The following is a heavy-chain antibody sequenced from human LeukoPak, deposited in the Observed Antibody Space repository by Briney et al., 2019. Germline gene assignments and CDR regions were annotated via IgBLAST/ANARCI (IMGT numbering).Heavy chain of an antibody. V-gene: IGHV5-51*01. CDR2: IYPGDSDT. J-gene: IGHJ4*02. D-gene: IGHD2-2*01. CDR1: GYSLTSYW. Sequence: GESLKISCQGSGYSLTSYWIGWVRQLPGKGLEWMGIIYPGDSDTRYSPSFQGQVTISADKSISTAYLQWSSLKASDTAMYYCARGIGYCSSTSCPYDYWGQGTLVTVSS. CDR3: ARGIGYCSSTSCPYDY.